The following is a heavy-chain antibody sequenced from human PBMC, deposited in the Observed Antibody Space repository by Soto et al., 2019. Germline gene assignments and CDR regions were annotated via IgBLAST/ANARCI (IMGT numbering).Heavy chain of an antibody. V-gene: IGHV3-21*01. CDR1: GFTLSSYS. J-gene: IGHJ6*02. Sequence: PGESLKISCAASGFTLSSYSMNWVRQAPGKGLEWVSSISSSSSYIHYADSVKGRFTISRDNAKNSLYLQMNSLSAEDTAVYYCASQTSGYYYYGMDVWGQGTTVTVSS. CDR2: ISSSSSYI. CDR3: ASQTSGYYYYGMDV.